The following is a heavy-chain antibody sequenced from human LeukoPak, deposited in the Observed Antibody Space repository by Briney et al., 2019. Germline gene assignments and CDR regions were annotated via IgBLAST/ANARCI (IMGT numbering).Heavy chain of an antibody. D-gene: IGHD1-26*01. CDR3: ARGGSPPEALGDALNI. CDR2: XDSDGRSI. CDR1: GFTFSNXX. V-gene: IGHV3-74*01. Sequence: PGGSLRLSCAASGFTFSNXXXXXXRQAPGTGLVRVXRXDSDGRSIIYADSVKGRFTXSRDNAKNTLYLQMNSLRVEDTAVYYCARGGSPPEALGDALNIWGQGTMVTVSS. J-gene: IGHJ3*02.